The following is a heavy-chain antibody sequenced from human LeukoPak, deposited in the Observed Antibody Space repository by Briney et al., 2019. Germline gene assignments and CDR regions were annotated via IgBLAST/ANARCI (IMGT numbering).Heavy chain of an antibody. Sequence: SETLSLTCTVSGGSISSGSYYWSWIRQPAGKGLEWIGRIYTSGSTNYNPSLKSRVTMSVDTSKNQFSLKLRYVTAADTAVYYCAREVTSGWYLLDYWGQGTLVTVSP. J-gene: IGHJ4*02. CDR2: IYTSGST. CDR1: GGSISSGSYY. V-gene: IGHV4-61*02. CDR3: AREVTSGWYLLDY. D-gene: IGHD6-19*01.